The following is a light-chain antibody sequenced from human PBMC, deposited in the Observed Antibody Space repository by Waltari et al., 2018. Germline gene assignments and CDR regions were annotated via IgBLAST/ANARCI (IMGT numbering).Light chain of an antibody. CDR1: QSISKW. J-gene: IGKJ4*01. CDR3: QQYTSYSLLT. CDR2: EAS. Sequence: DIRMTQSPSTLSASAGDRVIISGRASQSISKWLAWYQQKPGKAPKLLIYEASTLQSGVPSRFSGTGSGTDFTLTISSLQPDDFATYYCQQYTSYSLLTFGGGTKVEIK. V-gene: IGKV1-5*03.